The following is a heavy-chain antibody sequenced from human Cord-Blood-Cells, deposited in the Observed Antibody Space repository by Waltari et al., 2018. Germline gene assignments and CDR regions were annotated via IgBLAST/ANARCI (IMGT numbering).Heavy chain of an antibody. CDR2: INHSGST. V-gene: IGHV4-34*01. Sequence: QVQLQQWGAGLLKPSEPLSLTCAVYGGSFSGYYWSWIRQPPGKGLEWIGEINHSGSTNYNPSLKSRVTISVDTSKNQFSLKLSSVTAADTAVYYCARGIYCSGGSCYFDYWGQGTLVTVSS. D-gene: IGHD2-15*01. CDR3: ARGIYCSGGSCYFDY. CDR1: GGSFSGYY. J-gene: IGHJ4*02.